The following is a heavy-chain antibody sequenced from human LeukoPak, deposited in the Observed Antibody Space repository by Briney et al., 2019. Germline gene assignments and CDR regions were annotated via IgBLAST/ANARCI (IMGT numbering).Heavy chain of an antibody. CDR2: IYHSGST. J-gene: IGHJ6*03. V-gene: IGHV4-38-2*02. D-gene: IGHD6-19*01. Sequence: PSETLSLTCNVSAYSITNGYYWGWIRQAPGQGLEWIGSIYHSGSTYYNPSLKSRVTISVDTSKNQFSLKLSSVTAADTAVYYCARDETYTSGWQPNHYYYYMDVWGKGTTVTVSS. CDR3: ARDETYTSGWQPNHYYYYMDV. CDR1: AYSITNGYY.